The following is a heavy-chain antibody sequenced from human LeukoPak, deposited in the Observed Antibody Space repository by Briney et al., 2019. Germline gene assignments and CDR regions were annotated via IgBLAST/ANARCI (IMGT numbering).Heavy chain of an antibody. CDR1: GFTFSSYA. V-gene: IGHV3-23*01. Sequence: GGSLRLSCAASGFTFSSYAMSWVRQVPGKGLEWVSAISGSGSDTYYADSVKGRFTISRDNSKSTLYLQMHSLRAEDTALYYCAKDLGGEGGSGFPGYWGQGTLVTVSS. J-gene: IGHJ4*02. CDR2: ISGSGSDT. D-gene: IGHD3-10*01. CDR3: AKDLGGEGGSGFPGY.